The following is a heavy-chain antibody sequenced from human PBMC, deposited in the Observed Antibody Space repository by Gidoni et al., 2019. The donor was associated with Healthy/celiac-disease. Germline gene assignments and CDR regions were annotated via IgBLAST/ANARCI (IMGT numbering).Heavy chain of an antibody. V-gene: IGHV1-8*01. D-gene: IGHD3-22*01. J-gene: IGHJ5*02. CDR1: GYTFTSYD. CDR3: ARENYYDSSGYSTSPGFDP. CDR2: VNPNSGNT. Sequence: QVQLVQSGAEVKKPGASVKVSCKASGYTFTSYDINWVRQATGQGLEWMGWVNPNSGNTGYAQKFQGRVTMTRNTSISTAYMELSSLRSEDTAVYYCARENYYDSSGYSTSPGFDPWGQGTLVTVSS.